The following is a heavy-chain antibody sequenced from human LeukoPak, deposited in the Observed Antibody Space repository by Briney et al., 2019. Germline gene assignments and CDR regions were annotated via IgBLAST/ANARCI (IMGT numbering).Heavy chain of an antibody. Sequence: GGSLRLSCAASRFSFSSYAMHWVCQAPGKGLEWVAVISYDGSNKYYADSVKGRFTISRDNSKNTLYLQMNSLRAEDTAVYYCARASRGEYCSSTSCYLFGDAFDIWGQGTMVTVSS. CDR1: RFSFSSYA. V-gene: IGHV3-30*04. J-gene: IGHJ3*02. CDR2: ISYDGSNK. D-gene: IGHD2-2*01. CDR3: ARASRGEYCSSTSCYLFGDAFDI.